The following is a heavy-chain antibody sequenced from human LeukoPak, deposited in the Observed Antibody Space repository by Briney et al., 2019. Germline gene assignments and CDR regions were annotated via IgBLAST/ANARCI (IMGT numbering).Heavy chain of an antibody. V-gene: IGHV1-2*02. CDR3: ARDRDYYDSSGYSDKSDY. CDR2: INPNSGGT. CDR1: GYTFTGYY. J-gene: IGHJ4*02. Sequence: ASVKVSCKASGYTFTGYYMHWVRQAPGQGLEWMGWINPNSGGTNYAQKFQGRVTITADKSTSTAYMELSSLRSEDTAVYYCARDRDYYDSSGYSDKSDYWGQGTLVTVSS. D-gene: IGHD3-22*01.